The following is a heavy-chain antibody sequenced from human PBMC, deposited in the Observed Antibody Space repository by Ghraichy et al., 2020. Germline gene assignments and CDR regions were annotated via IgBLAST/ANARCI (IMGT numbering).Heavy chain of an antibody. J-gene: IGHJ4*02. CDR2: INWNGGST. V-gene: IGHV3-20*01. CDR3: AREGSPAVAGFDY. D-gene: IGHD6-19*01. CDR1: GFTFDDYG. Sequence: LSLTCAASGFTFDDYGMSWVRQAPGKGLEWVSGINWNGGSTGYADSVKGRFTISRDNAKNSLYLQMNSLRAEDTALYHCAREGSPAVAGFDYWGQGTLVTVSS.